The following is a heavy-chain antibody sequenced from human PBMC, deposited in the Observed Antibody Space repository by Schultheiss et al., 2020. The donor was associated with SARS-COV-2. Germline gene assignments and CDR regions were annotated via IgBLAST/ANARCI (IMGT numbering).Heavy chain of an antibody. V-gene: IGHV1-8*02. J-gene: IGHJ4*02. CDR2: ISGYNANT. D-gene: IGHD4-17*01. CDR1: GYTFTSYY. CDR3: ARGAYGDYVDY. Sequence: GESLKISCKASGYTFTSYYMHWVRQAPGQGLEWMGWISGYNANTNYAQTFQGRVTMTRNTSISTAYMELSSLRSEDTAVYYCARGAYGDYVDYWGQGTLVTVSS.